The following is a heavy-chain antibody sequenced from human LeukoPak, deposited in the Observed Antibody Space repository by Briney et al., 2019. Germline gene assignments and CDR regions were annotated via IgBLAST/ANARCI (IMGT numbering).Heavy chain of an antibody. V-gene: IGHV1-8*02. J-gene: IGHJ5*02. CDR1: GGTFSSYA. CDR2: MNPNSGNT. D-gene: IGHD1-26*01. Sequence: ASVKVSCKASGGTFSSYAISWVRQAPGQGLEWMGWMNPNSGNTGYAQKFQGRVTMTRNTSISTAYMELSSLRPEDTAVYYCARVVGLSYWFDPWGQGTLVTVSS. CDR3: ARVVGLSYWFDP.